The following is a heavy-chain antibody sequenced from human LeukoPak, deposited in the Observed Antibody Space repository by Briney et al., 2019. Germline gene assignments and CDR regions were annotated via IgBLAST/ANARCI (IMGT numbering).Heavy chain of an antibody. V-gene: IGHV3-66*02. Sequence: GGSLRLSCAASGFTVSSSYINWVRQAPGKGVEWVSVIYSDGSTFYADSVKGRFTISRDNSKNTLYLQMNSLRGEDTAMYFCARGRLSDFWGQGTLVTVSS. CDR1: GFTVSSSY. CDR2: IYSDGST. CDR3: ARGRLSDF. J-gene: IGHJ4*02.